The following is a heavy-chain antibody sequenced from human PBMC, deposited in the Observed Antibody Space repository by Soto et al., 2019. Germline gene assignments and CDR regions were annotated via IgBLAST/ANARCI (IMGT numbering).Heavy chain of an antibody. CDR1: GGSISSSSYY. D-gene: IGHD6-19*01. CDR3: ARSYSSGWLRCFDY. Sequence: SETLSLTCTVSGGSISSSSYYWGWIRQPPGKGLEWIGSIYYSGSTYYNPSLKSRVTISVDTSKNQFSLKLSSVTAADTAVYYCARSYSSGWLRCFDYWGQGTLVTVSS. CDR2: IYYSGST. J-gene: IGHJ4*02. V-gene: IGHV4-39*01.